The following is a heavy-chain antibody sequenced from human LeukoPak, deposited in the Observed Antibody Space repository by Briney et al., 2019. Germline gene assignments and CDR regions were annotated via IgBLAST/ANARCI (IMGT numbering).Heavy chain of an antibody. Sequence: GGSLRLSCAASGFTFSTYGMHWVRQAPGKGLEWVAFIGHDATKIYYADSVQGRFTISRDNSKNTLYLEMNSLSGEDTALYYCAKDRGTGRNRYFDHWGQGTLGTVSS. J-gene: IGHJ4*02. D-gene: IGHD3/OR15-3a*01. CDR1: GFTFSTYG. CDR2: IGHDATKI. CDR3: AKDRGTGRNRYFDH. V-gene: IGHV3-30*02.